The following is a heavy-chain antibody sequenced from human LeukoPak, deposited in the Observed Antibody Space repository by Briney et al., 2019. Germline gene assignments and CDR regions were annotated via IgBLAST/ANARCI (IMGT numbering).Heavy chain of an antibody. V-gene: IGHV4-34*01. CDR3: ARSEHNSGSYYFDS. D-gene: IGHD3-10*01. CDR1: SDSFSDYF. Sequence: SETLSLTCAVYSDSFSDYFWNWIRQPPGKGLEWIGEINHSGSTKFSPSLKSRVTISMDMSKNQFSLKLTSVTAADTAVYYCARSEHNSGSYYFDSWGQGTLVTVSS. CDR2: INHSGST. J-gene: IGHJ4*02.